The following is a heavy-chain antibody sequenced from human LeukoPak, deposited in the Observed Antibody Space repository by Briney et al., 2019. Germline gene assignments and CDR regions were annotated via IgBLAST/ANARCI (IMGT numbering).Heavy chain of an antibody. J-gene: IGHJ4*02. Sequence: GGTLRLSWVASGFTFSRHGMNWVRQAPGEGLEWVSGISPSGDIKYYVDSVKGRFTVSRDNSKNTLYLQINSLRDEDTAVYYCAKDDAWLQYNDWGQGTLVTVSS. CDR3: AKDDAWLQYND. D-gene: IGHD5-24*01. CDR2: ISPSGDIK. V-gene: IGHV3-23*01. CDR1: GFTFSRHG.